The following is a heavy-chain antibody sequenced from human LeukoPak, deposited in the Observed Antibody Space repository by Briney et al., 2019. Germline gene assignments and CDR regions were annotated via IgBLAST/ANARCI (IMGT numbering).Heavy chain of an antibody. CDR3: ARPSGGSADRFDP. D-gene: IGHD2-15*01. J-gene: IGHJ5*02. Sequence: ASVKVSCKASGYTFTGYYMHWVRQAPGQGLEWMGWINPNSGGTNYAQRFQGRVTMTRDTSISTAYMELSRLRSDDTAVYYCARPSGGSADRFDPWGQGTLVTVSS. V-gene: IGHV1-2*02. CDR2: INPNSGGT. CDR1: GYTFTGYY.